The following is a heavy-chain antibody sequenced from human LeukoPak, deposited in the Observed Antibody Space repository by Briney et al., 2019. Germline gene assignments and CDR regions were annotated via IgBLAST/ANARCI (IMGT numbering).Heavy chain of an antibody. CDR2: INHSGST. CDR1: GGSFSGYY. D-gene: IGHD2-2*01. CDR3: ARDIVVVPAATYEDWFDH. J-gene: IGHJ5*02. Sequence: SETLSLTCAVYGGSFSGYYWSWIRQPPGKGLEWIGEINHSGSTNYNPSLKSRVTISVDTSKNQFSLKLSSVTAADTAVYYCARDIVVVPAATYEDWFDHWGQGTLVTVSS. V-gene: IGHV4-34*01.